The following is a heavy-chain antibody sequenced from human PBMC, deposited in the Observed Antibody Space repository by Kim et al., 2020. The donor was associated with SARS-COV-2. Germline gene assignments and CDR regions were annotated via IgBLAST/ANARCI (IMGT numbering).Heavy chain of an antibody. Sequence: ASVKVSCKASGYTFTSYAMHWVRQAPGQRLEWMGWINAGNGNTKYSQKFQGRVTITRDTSASTAYMELSSLRSEDTAVYYCARGWQWLGYFDYWGQGTLVTVSS. J-gene: IGHJ4*02. D-gene: IGHD6-19*01. V-gene: IGHV1-3*01. CDR3: ARGWQWLGYFDY. CDR2: INAGNGNT. CDR1: GYTFTSYA.